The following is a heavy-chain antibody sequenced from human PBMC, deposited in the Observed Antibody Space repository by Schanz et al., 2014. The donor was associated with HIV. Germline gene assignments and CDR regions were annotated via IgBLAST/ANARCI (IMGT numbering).Heavy chain of an antibody. V-gene: IGHV3-33*01. CDR2: MWYDESHK. CDR3: ARGGIWEWDQPDFEY. Sequence: QVQLVESGGGVVQPGRSLRLSCTASGFTFSSSGMHWVRQAPGKGLEWVAAMWYDESHKGYADSVKGRFTISRDNSKNTLYLEMNSLRPEDTAVYYCARGGIWEWDQPDFEYWGQGTLVTVSS. D-gene: IGHD2-15*01. CDR1: GFTFSSSG. J-gene: IGHJ4*02.